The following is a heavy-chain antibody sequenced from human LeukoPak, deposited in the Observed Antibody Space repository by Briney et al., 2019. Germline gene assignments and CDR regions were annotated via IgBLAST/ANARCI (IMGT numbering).Heavy chain of an antibody. V-gene: IGHV4-39*01. CDR2: IYYSGST. J-gene: IGHJ4*02. D-gene: IGHD6-13*01. CDR3: ARGVGSSWSPDDY. Sequence: SETLSLTCTVSGGSISSSSYYWGWIRQPPGKGLERIGSIYYSGSTYYNPSLKSRVTISVDTSKNQFSLKLSSVTAADTAVYYCARGVGSSWSPDDYWGQGTLVTVSS. CDR1: GGSISSSSYY.